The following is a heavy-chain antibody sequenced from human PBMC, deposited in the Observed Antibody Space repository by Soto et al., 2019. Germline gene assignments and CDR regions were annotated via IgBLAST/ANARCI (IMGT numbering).Heavy chain of an antibody. CDR2: VKSDGTTA. V-gene: IGHV3-74*01. J-gene: IGHJ4*02. CDR3: ASLFASTYPNRPFEF. CDR1: GFAFTSYG. Sequence: PGGSLRVSCEASGFAFTSYGMHCVRQSPGKGLVWVAGVKSDGTTATYADSVRGRFTISRDNAKNTLYLQMNSLSAEDTAVYYCASLFASTYPNRPFEFWGQGTQFTVSS. D-gene: IGHD2-2*01.